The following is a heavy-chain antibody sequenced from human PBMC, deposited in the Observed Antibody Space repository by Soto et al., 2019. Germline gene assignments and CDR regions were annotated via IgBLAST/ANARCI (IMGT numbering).Heavy chain of an antibody. D-gene: IGHD1-26*01. CDR2: ISGSGGST. CDR1: GFTFSSYA. Sequence: LRLSCEVSGFTFSSYAMSWVRQAPGRGLEWVSSISGSGGSTYHADSVNGRFTISRDNSKNTVFLQMNSLRAEDTAVYCCAKDSPYSASYKEDGFDIWGQGSLVTVSS. J-gene: IGHJ3*02. CDR3: AKDSPYSASYKEDGFDI. V-gene: IGHV3-23*01.